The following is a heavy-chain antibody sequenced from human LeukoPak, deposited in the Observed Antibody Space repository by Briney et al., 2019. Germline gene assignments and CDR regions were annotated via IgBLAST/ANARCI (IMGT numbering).Heavy chain of an antibody. Sequence: GGSLRLSCAASGFTFSSYAMHWVRQAPGKGLEWVAVISYDGSIKYYADSVKGRFTISRDNSKNTLYLQMNSLRAEDTAVYYCARAPLRFLEWLLYNVDYWGQGTLVTVSS. J-gene: IGHJ4*02. CDR2: ISYDGSIK. CDR3: ARAPLRFLEWLLYNVDY. D-gene: IGHD3-3*01. V-gene: IGHV3-30-3*01. CDR1: GFTFSSYA.